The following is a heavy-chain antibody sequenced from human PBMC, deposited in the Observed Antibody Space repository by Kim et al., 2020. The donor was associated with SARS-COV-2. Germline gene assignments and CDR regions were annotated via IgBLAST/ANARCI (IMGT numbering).Heavy chain of an antibody. V-gene: IGHV1-18*01. CDR1: GYTFTSYG. D-gene: IGHD6-19*01. CDR2: ISGNNGDT. Sequence: ASVKVSCKASGYTFTSYGISWVRQAPGKGLEWMGWISGNNGDTKYAQKLQGRVTMTIDTSTNTAYMELRSLRSDDTAVYYCTRDIVVAGVRFDPWGQGTLVTVSS. CDR3: TRDIVVAGVRFDP. J-gene: IGHJ5*02.